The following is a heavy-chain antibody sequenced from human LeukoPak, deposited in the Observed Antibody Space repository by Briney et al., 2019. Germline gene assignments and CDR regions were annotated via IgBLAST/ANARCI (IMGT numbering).Heavy chain of an antibody. CDR1: GFTFSSYG. CDR2: ISGSGGSK. D-gene: IGHD6-13*01. V-gene: IGHV3-23*01. J-gene: IGHJ3*02. CDR3: AKDPPGYSSTWYGAFDI. Sequence: GGSLRLSCAASGFTFSSYGMSWVRQAPGKGLEWVSAISGSGGSKYYADSVKGRFTISRDNSKNKLYLQMNSLRAEDTAVYYCAKDPPGYSSTWYGAFDIWGQGTMVTVSS.